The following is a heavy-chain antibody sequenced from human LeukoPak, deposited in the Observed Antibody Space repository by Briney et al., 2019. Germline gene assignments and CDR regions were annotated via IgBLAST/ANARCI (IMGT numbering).Heavy chain of an antibody. CDR3: AKDSSGYY. V-gene: IGHV3-7*04. D-gene: IGHD6-19*01. CDR1: GFTFRSSW. J-gene: IGHJ4*02. CDR2: IKPDASEK. Sequence: GGSLRLSCAASGFTFRSSWMSWVRQAPGKGLEWVANIKPDASEKYYVDSVKGRFTISRDNAKNTLFLQMNTLRAEDTAVYYYAKDSSGYYWGQGTLVTVSS.